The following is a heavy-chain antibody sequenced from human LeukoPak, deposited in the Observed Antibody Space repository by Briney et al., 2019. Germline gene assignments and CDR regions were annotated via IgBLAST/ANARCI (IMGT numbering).Heavy chain of an antibody. J-gene: IGHJ4*02. Sequence: GGPLRLSCAASGFTFSSYAMSWVRQAPGKGLEWVSAISGSGGSTYYADSVKGRFTISRDNSKNTLYLQMNSLRAEDTAVYYCAKFPYYYDSSVYFDYWGQGTLVTVSS. V-gene: IGHV3-23*01. CDR2: ISGSGGST. CDR3: AKFPYYYDSSVYFDY. CDR1: GFTFSSYA. D-gene: IGHD3-22*01.